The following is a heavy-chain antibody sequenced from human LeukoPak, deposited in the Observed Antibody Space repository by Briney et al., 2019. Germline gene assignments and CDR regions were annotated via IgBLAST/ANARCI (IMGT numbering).Heavy chain of an antibody. CDR2: TYSGGST. J-gene: IGHJ5*02. Sequence: GGSLRLSCAASGFTVSSNYMSWVRQAPGKGLEWVSVTYSGGSTYYADSVKGRFTISRDNSKNTLYLQMNSLRAEDTAVYCCARVGVAVDWFDPWGQGTLVTVSS. V-gene: IGHV3-66*02. CDR1: GFTVSSNY. D-gene: IGHD6-19*01. CDR3: ARVGVAVDWFDP.